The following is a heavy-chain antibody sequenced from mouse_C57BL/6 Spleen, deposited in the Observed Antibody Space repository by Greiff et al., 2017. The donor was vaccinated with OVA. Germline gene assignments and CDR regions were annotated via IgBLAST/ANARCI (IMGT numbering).Heavy chain of an antibody. CDR3: AIDYSNYRFAY. D-gene: IGHD2-5*01. J-gene: IGHJ3*01. V-gene: IGHV1-52*01. CDR1: GYTFTSYW. CDR2: IDPSDSAT. Sequence: QVQLQQPGAELVRPGSSVKLSCKASGYTFTSYWMHWVKQRPIQGLEWIGNIDPSDSATHYNQKFKDKATLTVDKSSSTAYMQLSSLTSEDSAVYYCAIDYSNYRFAYWGQGTLVTVSA.